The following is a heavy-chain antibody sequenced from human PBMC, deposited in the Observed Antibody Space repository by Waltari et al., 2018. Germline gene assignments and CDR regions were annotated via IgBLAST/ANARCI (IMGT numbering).Heavy chain of an antibody. J-gene: IGHJ3*02. Sequence: EVQLVESGGGLVQPGGSLRLSCAASGFSFSHYWMRWVRQAPGKGLEWWADIKGDGSRKYYLDSVRGRFSISRDNTKNSVDLQMNSLRAEDTAVYYCARDDSSSGSYDAFDIWGQGTMVAVSS. D-gene: IGHD3-22*01. V-gene: IGHV3-7*01. CDR1: GFSFSHYW. CDR3: ARDDSSSGSYDAFDI. CDR2: IKGDGSRK.